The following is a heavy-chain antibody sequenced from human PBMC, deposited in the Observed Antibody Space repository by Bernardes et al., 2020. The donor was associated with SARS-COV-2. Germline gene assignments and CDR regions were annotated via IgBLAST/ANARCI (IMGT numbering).Heavy chain of an antibody. Sequence: SETLSLTCAVFGGSFSSHYWTWIRQPPGRGLEWVGEINHSGSSTYNPSLKSRVTMSVDTSKMHLSLKLRSVTAADTAVYYWASGASFGFLSGYSFGRGGPFDPWGQGVLVTVAS. V-gene: IGHV4-34*01. CDR2: INHSGSS. CDR1: GGSFSSHY. CDR3: ASGASFGFLSGYSFGRGGPFDP. D-gene: IGHD3-3*01. J-gene: IGHJ5*02.